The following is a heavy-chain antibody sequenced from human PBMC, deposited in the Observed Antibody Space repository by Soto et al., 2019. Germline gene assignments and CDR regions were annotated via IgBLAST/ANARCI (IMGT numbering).Heavy chain of an antibody. Sequence: PSETLSLTCTVSGVSISSGGYYWTWIRQHPQKGLEWIGHIYYSGSTYYNPSLKSRVTVSVDTSKNQFSLKLSSVTAADTAVYYCAREYYYDSSGYTTNWFDPWGQGTLVTVSS. V-gene: IGHV4-31*03. CDR2: IYYSGST. CDR3: AREYYYDSSGYTTNWFDP. CDR1: GVSISSGGYY. D-gene: IGHD3-22*01. J-gene: IGHJ5*02.